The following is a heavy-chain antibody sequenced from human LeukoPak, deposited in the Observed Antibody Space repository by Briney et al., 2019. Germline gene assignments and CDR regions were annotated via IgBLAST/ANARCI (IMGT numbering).Heavy chain of an antibody. V-gene: IGHV4-34*01. CDR2: INHSGST. J-gene: IGHJ4*02. Sequence: SETLSLTCAVYGGSFSGYYWSWIRQPPGKGLEWIGEINHSGSTNYNPSLKGRVTISVDTSKNQFSLKLSSVTAADTAVYYCATADSGYDLEFDYWGQGTLVTVSS. CDR1: GGSFSGYY. CDR3: ATADSGYDLEFDY. D-gene: IGHD5-12*01.